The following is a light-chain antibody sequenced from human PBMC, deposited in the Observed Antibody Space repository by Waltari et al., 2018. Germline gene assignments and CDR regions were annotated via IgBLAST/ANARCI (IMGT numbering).Light chain of an antibody. J-gene: IGKJ1*01. CDR3: QQYDSSPPT. CDR2: WAS. CDR1: QSILDSPNNQNY. V-gene: IGKV4-1*01. Sequence: DIVMTQSPDFLAVSLGERATINCKSSQSILDSPNNQNYLAWYQQKPGQPPKLLIYWASSRNSGVPDRFSGSGSGTDFTLTVSSLQAEDVAVYYCQQYDSSPPTFGQGTKVEIK.